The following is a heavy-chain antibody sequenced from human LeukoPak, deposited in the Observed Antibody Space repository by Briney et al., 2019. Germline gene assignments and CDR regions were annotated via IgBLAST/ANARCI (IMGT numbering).Heavy chain of an antibody. V-gene: IGHV4-59*08. CDR1: GGSISSYY. CDR2: IYYSGST. J-gene: IGHJ5*02. D-gene: IGHD6-19*01. Sequence: SETLSLTCTVSGGSISSYYWSWIRQPPGKGLEWIGYIYYSGSTNYNPSLKSRVTISVDTSKNQFSLKLSSVTAADTAVYYCARHRLAVAGWFDPWGQGILVTVSS. CDR3: ARHRLAVAGWFDP.